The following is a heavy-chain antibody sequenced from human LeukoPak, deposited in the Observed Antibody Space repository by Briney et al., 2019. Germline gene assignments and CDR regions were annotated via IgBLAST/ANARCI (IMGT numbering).Heavy chain of an antibody. Sequence: GASVKVSCKASGGTFSSYAISWVRQAPGQGLEWMGRIIPILGIANYAQKFQGRVTITRNTSISTAYMELSSLRSEDTAVYYCARGPSSSWSYYYMDVWGKGTTVTVSS. CDR2: IIPILGIA. CDR1: GGTFSSYA. J-gene: IGHJ6*03. D-gene: IGHD6-13*01. V-gene: IGHV1-69*04. CDR3: ARGPSSSWSYYYMDV.